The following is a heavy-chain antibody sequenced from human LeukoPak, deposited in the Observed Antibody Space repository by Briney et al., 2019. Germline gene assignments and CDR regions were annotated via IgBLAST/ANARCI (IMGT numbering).Heavy chain of an antibody. D-gene: IGHD1-14*01. J-gene: IGHJ4*02. V-gene: IGHV1-2*02. CDR3: ARRDQTRTNPFDY. CDR1: GYTFTGYY. Sequence: ASVKVSCKASGYTFTGYYMHWVRQAPGQGLEWMGWINPNSGGTNYAQKFQGRVTMTRDTSISTAYMELSRLRSDDTAVYYCARRDQTRTNPFDYWGQGTLVTVSS. CDR2: INPNSGGT.